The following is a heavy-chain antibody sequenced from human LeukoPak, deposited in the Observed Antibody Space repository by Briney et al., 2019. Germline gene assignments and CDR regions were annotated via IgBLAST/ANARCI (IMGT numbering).Heavy chain of an antibody. CDR3: ARTSEDIPDYYYYGMDV. V-gene: IGHV1-69*04. Sequence: SVKVSCKASGGTFSSYAISWVRQAPGQGLEWMGRIIPILGIANYAQKFQGRVTITADKSTSTAYTELSSLRSEDTAVYYCARTSEDIPDYYYYGMDVWGQGTTVTVSS. CDR2: IIPILGIA. J-gene: IGHJ6*02. D-gene: IGHD2-15*01. CDR1: GGTFSSYA.